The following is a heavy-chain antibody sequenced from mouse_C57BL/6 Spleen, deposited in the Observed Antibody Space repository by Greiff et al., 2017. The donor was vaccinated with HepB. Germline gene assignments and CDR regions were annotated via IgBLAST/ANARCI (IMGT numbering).Heavy chain of an antibody. J-gene: IGHJ3*01. CDR3: ARLAYYDYEGAWFAY. Sequence: EVKLMESGGGLVQPGGSLSLSCAASGFTFTDYYMSWVRQPPGKALEWLGFIRNKANGYTTEYSASVKGRFTISRDNSQSILYLQMNALRAEDSATYYCARLAYYDYEGAWFAYWGQGTLVTVSA. D-gene: IGHD2-4*01. V-gene: IGHV7-3*01. CDR1: GFTFTDYY. CDR2: IRNKANGYTT.